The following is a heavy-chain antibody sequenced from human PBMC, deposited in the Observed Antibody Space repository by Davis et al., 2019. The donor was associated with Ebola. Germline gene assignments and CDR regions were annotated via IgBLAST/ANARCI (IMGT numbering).Heavy chain of an antibody. Sequence: HSQTLSLTCAISGDSVSSRGAAWIWIRQSPSGGLEWLGRTYYTSKWYNDYAESVKSRITVNPDTSKNQFSLQLSSVTPEDTAVYYCARGWLRSGFDYWGQGTLVIVSS. D-gene: IGHD5-12*01. J-gene: IGHJ4*02. CDR1: GDSVSSRGAA. CDR2: TYYTSKWYN. CDR3: ARGWLRSGFDY. V-gene: IGHV6-1*01.